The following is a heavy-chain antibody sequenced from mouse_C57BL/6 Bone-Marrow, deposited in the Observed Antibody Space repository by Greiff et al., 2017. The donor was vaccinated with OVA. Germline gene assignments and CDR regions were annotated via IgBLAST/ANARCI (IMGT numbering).Heavy chain of an antibody. Sequence: VQLQQSGPELVKPGASVKISCKASGYSFTDYNMNWVKQSNGKSLEWIGVINPNYGTTSYNQKFKGKATLTLDQAASTAYMQLNSLTSEDSAVYYCAFYCGSSYRYFDVWGTGTTVTVSS. CDR2: INPNYGTT. CDR1: GYSFTDYN. V-gene: IGHV1-39*01. CDR3: AFYCGSSYRYFDV. D-gene: IGHD1-1*01. J-gene: IGHJ1*03.